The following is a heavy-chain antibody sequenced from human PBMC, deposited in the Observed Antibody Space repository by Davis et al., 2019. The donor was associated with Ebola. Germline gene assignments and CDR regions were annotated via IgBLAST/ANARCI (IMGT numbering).Heavy chain of an antibody. V-gene: IGHV3-23*01. D-gene: IGHD2-2*02. CDR2: ISGSGGST. CDR3: ATPWSGGYCSSTSCYTDFDY. Sequence: GESLKISCAASGFTFSSYAMSWVRQAPGKGLEWVSAISGSGGSTYYADSVKGRFTISRDNSKNTLYLQMNSLRAEDTAVYYCATPWSGGYCSSTSCYTDFDYWGQGTLVTVSS. CDR1: GFTFSSYA. J-gene: IGHJ4*02.